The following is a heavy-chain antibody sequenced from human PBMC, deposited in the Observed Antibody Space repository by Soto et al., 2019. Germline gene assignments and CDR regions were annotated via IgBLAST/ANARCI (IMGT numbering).Heavy chain of an antibody. J-gene: IGHJ6*03. CDR1: GGSISSYY. V-gene: IGHV4-59*08. CDR2: IYYSGST. D-gene: IGHD2-2*01. Sequence: SQTLSLTCTVSGGSISSYYWSWIRQPPGKGLEWIGYIYYSGSTNYNPSLKSRVTISVDTSKNQCSLKLSSVTAADTAVYYCARHSDIVVVPAEDVGNYYYYYYMDVWGKGTTVTVSS. CDR3: ARHSDIVVVPAEDVGNYYYYYYMDV.